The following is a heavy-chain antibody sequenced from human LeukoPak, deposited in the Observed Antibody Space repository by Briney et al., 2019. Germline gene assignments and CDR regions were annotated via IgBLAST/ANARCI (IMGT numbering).Heavy chain of an antibody. J-gene: IGHJ5*02. CDR2: IYYSGST. CDR1: GGSISSGGYY. V-gene: IGHV4-31*03. CDR3: ARGGSTENWFDP. D-gene: IGHD5/OR15-5a*01. Sequence: SETLSLTCTVSGGSISSGGYYWSWIRQHPGKGLEWIGYIYYSGSTYYNPSLKSRVTISVDTSKNQFSLKLGSVTAADTAVYYCARGGSTENWFDPWGQGTLVTVSS.